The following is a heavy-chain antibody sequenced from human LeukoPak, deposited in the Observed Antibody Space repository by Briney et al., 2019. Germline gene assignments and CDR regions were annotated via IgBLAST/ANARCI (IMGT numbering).Heavy chain of an antibody. CDR2: ISGSGGST. CDR3: AREMTIFGVVNSYYGMDV. D-gene: IGHD3-3*01. V-gene: IGHV3-23*01. J-gene: IGHJ6*02. CDR1: GFTFSSYA. Sequence: GGSLRLSCAASGFTFSSYAMSWVRQAPGKGLEWVSAISGSGGSTYYADSVKGRFTISRDNSKNTLYLQMNSLRAEDTAVYYCAREMTIFGVVNSYYGMDVWGQGTTVTVSS.